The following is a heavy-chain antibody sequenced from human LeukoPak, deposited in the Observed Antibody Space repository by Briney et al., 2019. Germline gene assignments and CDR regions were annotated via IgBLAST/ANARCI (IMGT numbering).Heavy chain of an antibody. Sequence: GGSLRLSCAASGFTFSSYAMHWVRQAPGKGLEWVAVISYDGSNKYYADSVKGRFTISRDNSKNTLYLQMNSLRAEDTAVYYCARESGDFGGIDYWGQGTLVTVSS. CDR3: ARESGDFGGIDY. V-gene: IGHV3-30-3*01. CDR1: GFTFSSYA. CDR2: ISYDGSNK. J-gene: IGHJ4*02. D-gene: IGHD3-3*01.